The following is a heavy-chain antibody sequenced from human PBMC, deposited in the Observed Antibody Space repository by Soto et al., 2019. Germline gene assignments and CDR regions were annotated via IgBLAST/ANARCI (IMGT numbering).Heavy chain of an antibody. CDR2: ISYDGRNI. CDR1: GFILSSNG. Sequence: QVQLVESGGGVVQPGRSLRLSCAASGFILSSNGMHWVRQAPGQGLEWVAVISYDGRNIDYADSVKGRFTVSGDHSKNTLYLQMNSLTPEDTAVYYCARDPSSGWSPGYGMDVWGRGTTVTVSS. CDR3: ARDPSSGWSPGYGMDV. J-gene: IGHJ6*02. V-gene: IGHV3-30*03. D-gene: IGHD6-19*01.